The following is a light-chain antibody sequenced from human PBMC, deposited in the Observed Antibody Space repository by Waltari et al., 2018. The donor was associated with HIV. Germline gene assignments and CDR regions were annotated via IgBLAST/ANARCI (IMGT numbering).Light chain of an antibody. Sequence: EIVLTQSPATLSLSPGERATLSCRASQSVGTSLGWDQQEPGQAPRLLISEAANRASGVPGRFSASGSGTDFTLTISNREPEDFAVYYCQQRSRWPRTFGQGTKVEI. J-gene: IGKJ1*01. CDR1: QSVGTS. V-gene: IGKV3-11*01. CDR2: EAA. CDR3: QQRSRWPRT.